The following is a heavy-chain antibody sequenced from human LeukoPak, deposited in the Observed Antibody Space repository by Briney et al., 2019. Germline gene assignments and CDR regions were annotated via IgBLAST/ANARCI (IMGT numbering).Heavy chain of an antibody. J-gene: IGHJ4*02. CDR3: ARGGLRYDSSYYYYFDY. CDR2: IYTSGST. V-gene: IGHV4-61*02. D-gene: IGHD3-22*01. CDR1: GGSISNGSYY. Sequence: SETLSLTCTVSGGSISNGSYYWSWLRQPAGKGLEWIGRIYTSGSTNYNPSLKSRVIISVDTSKNHFSLKLSSVTAADTAVYFCARGGLRYDSSYYYYFDYWGQGTLVTVSS.